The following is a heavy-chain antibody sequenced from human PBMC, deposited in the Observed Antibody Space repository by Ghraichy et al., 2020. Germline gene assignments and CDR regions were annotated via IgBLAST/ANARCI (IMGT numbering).Heavy chain of an antibody. CDR1: GGPFIGHY. Sequence: ETLSLTCAVYGGPFIGHYWTWIRQSPGKGLEWIGEINHSGYTNYNPSLKSRVTISVDTSRNQFSLKVNSVTAADTAVYYCAGYGSGSYFGWFDPWGQGTLVTVSS. CDR2: INHSGYT. J-gene: IGHJ5*02. V-gene: IGHV4-34*01. CDR3: AGYGSGSYFGWFDP. D-gene: IGHD3-10*01.